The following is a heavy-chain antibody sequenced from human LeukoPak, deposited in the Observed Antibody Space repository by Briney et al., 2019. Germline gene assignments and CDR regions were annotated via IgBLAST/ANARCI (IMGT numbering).Heavy chain of an antibody. Sequence: PGGSLRLSCAASGFTFSSYWMHWVRQAPGKGLVWVSRINSDGSSTSYADSVKGRFTISRDNAKNTLYLQMNSLRAEDTAVYYCTRGWWEPLPGRFDPWGQGTLVTVSS. D-gene: IGHD1-26*01. V-gene: IGHV3-74*01. CDR2: INSDGSST. CDR3: TRGWWEPLPGRFDP. CDR1: GFTFSSYW. J-gene: IGHJ5*02.